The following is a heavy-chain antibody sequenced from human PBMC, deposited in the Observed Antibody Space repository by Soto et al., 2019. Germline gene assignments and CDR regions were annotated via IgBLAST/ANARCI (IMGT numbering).Heavy chain of an antibody. D-gene: IGHD4-17*01. Sequence: PGGSLRLSCAASGFTFSGYAMSWVRQAPGKGLEWVSVIHGGGNSAYYADSVKGRFTISRDNSKNTLYLQMSSLRGEDTAVYYCAKNRGRVTTSWYFDYWGQGTLVTVSS. V-gene: IGHV3-23*01. J-gene: IGHJ4*02. CDR3: AKNRGRVTTSWYFDY. CDR1: GFTFSGYA. CDR2: IHGGGNSA.